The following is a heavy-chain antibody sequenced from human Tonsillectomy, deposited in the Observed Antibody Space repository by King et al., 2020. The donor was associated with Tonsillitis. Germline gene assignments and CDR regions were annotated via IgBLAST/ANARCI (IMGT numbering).Heavy chain of an antibody. D-gene: IGHD7-27*01. Sequence: QLVQSGAEVKKPGASVKVSCKASGYTLTDYYLHWVRQAPGQGLEWMVWIDPNSGAAEYARSFQGRVTMTRDTSISTAYMYLTRLTSVDTAVYYCASYGRLTGDDAFDIWGQGTMVTVSS. CDR3: ASYGRLTGDDAFDI. J-gene: IGHJ3*02. CDR1: GYTLTDYY. V-gene: IGHV1-2*02. CDR2: IDPNSGAA.